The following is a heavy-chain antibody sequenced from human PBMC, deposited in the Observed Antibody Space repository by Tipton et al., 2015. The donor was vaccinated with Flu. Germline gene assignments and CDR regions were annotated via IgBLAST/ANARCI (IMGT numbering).Heavy chain of an antibody. J-gene: IGHJ6*02. V-gene: IGHV4-59*08. CDR3: AGQVATVNYHYYGLDV. D-gene: IGHD5-12*01. CDR1: GGSISSFY. Sequence: TLSLTCTVSGGSISSFYWGWIRQPPGKGLEWIGYIYDTESTNYNPSLKSRVTISVDTSKNRFSLKLSSVAAADTAVCYCAGQVATVNYHYYGLDVWGQGTTVTVPS. CDR2: IYDTEST.